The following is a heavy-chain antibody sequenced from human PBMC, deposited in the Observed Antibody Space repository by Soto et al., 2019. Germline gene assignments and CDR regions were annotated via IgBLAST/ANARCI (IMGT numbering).Heavy chain of an antibody. D-gene: IGHD1-26*01. CDR2: IYYSGST. CDR1: GGSISSYY. CDR3: ARHTGIVGANWFDP. Sequence: SETLSLTCTVSGGSISSYYWSWIRQPPGKGLEWIGYIYYSGSTNYNPSLKSRVTISVDTSKNQFSLKLSSVTAADTAVYYCARHTGIVGANWFDPWGQGTLVTVSS. J-gene: IGHJ5*02. V-gene: IGHV4-59*01.